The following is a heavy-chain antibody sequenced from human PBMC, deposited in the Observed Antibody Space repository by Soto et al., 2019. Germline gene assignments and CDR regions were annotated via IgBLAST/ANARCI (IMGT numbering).Heavy chain of an antibody. CDR3: ARFALRGSNSRPIEY. Sequence: GGSLRLSCAASGFSFRDYGMHGVRQAPGKGLEWVAVIWNDGSDKFYGASVKGRYTISRDSSRDTLFLQMNSLRAEDTAVYYCARFALRGSNSRPIEYWGQGTLVTVSS. V-gene: IGHV3-33*01. D-gene: IGHD1-26*01. CDR2: IWNDGSDK. J-gene: IGHJ4*02. CDR1: GFSFRDYG.